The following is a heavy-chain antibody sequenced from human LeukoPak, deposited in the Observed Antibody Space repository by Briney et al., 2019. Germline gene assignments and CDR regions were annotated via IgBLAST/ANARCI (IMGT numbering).Heavy chain of an antibody. J-gene: IGHJ6*03. CDR1: GFTFSSFA. Sequence: PGGSLRLSCAASGFTFSSFAMSWVRQAPGKGLEWVSTFSGSGGSTYYADSVKGRFTISRDNAKNSLYLQMNSLRAEDTAVYYCARRYYDDFYYYMDVWGKGTTVTVSS. D-gene: IGHD3-22*01. CDR3: ARRYYDDFYYYMDV. CDR2: FSGSGGST. V-gene: IGHV3-23*01.